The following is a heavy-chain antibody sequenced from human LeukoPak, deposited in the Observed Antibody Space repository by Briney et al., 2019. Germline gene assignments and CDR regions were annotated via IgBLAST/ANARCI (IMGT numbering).Heavy chain of an antibody. CDR3: ARRITGAAAHLDRFDP. CDR1: GGSISSYY. V-gene: IGHV4-59*01. J-gene: IGHJ5*02. D-gene: IGHD6-13*01. Sequence: SETLSLTCTVSGGSISSYYWSWIRQPPGKGLEWIGYIYYSGSTNYNPSLKSRVTISVDTSKNQFSLKLSSVTAADTAVYYCARRITGAAAHLDRFDPWGQGTLVTVSS. CDR2: IYYSGST.